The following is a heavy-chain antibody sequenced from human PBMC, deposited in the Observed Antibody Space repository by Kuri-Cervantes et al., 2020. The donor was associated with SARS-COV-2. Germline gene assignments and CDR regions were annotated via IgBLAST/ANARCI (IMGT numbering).Heavy chain of an antibody. D-gene: IGHD1-1*01. Sequence: SETLSLTCTVSGGSISSYYWSWIRQPPGKGLEWIGYIYYSGSTNYNPSLKSRVTISVDTSKNQFSLKLSSVTAADTAVYYCARGRMGLERSGLGNYYMDVWGKGTTVTVSS. CDR2: IYYSGST. V-gene: IGHV4-59*12. CDR1: GGSISSYY. J-gene: IGHJ6*03. CDR3: ARGRMGLERSGLGNYYMDV.